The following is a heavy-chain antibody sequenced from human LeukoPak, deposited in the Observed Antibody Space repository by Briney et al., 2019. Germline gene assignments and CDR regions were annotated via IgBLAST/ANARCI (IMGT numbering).Heavy chain of an antibody. CDR1: GGSISSSSYY. CDR3: ARPWYNWNDVWFDP. V-gene: IGHV4-39*01. D-gene: IGHD1-1*01. J-gene: IGHJ5*02. CDR2: IYYSGST. Sequence: IPSETLSLTCTVSGGSISSSSYYWGWIRQPPGKGLEWIGSIYYSGSTYYNPSLKSRVTISVDTSKNQFSLKLSSVTAADTAVYYCARPWYNWNDVWFDPWGQGTLVTVSS.